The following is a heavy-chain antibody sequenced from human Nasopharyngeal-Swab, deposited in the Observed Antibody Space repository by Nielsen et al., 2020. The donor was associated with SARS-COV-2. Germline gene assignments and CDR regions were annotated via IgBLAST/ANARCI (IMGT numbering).Heavy chain of an antibody. CDR2: MNPNSGNT. V-gene: IGHV1-8*01. CDR1: GYTFTSYD. J-gene: IGHJ6*02. D-gene: IGHD3-3*01. Sequence: ASVKVSCKASGYTFTSYDINWVRQATGQGLEWMGWMNPNSGNTGYAQKFQGRVTMTRNTSISTAYMELSSLRSEDTAVYYCAGDKSGDFWSGRTTYGMDVWGQGTTVTVSS. CDR3: AGDKSGDFWSGRTTYGMDV.